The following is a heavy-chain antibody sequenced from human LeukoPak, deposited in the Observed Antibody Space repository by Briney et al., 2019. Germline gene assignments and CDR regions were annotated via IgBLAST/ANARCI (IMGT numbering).Heavy chain of an antibody. CDR1: GFTFSSYS. V-gene: IGHV3-21*05. CDR3: ARDRKTGRSSGWYGFDP. Sequence: KPGGSLRLSCAASGFTFSSYSMNWVRQAPGKGLEWVSYISSSSHIYYADSVKGRFTISRDNSKNTLYLQMGSLRAEDMAVYYCARDRKTGRSSGWYGFDPWGQGTLVTVSS. CDR2: ISSSSHI. J-gene: IGHJ5*02. D-gene: IGHD6-19*01.